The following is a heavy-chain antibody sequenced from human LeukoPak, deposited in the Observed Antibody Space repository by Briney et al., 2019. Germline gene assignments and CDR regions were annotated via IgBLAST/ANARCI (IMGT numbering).Heavy chain of an antibody. D-gene: IGHD2-2*01. CDR1: GLTFSSYW. CDR2: IKQDGSEK. J-gene: IGHJ6*03. Sequence: AGGSLRLSCAASGLTFSSYWMSWVRQAPGKGLEWVANIKQDGSEKYYVDSVKGRFTISRDNAKNSLYLQMNSLRAEDTAVYYCARVLYCSSTSCYANYYYYMDVWGKGTTVTVSS. CDR3: ARVLYCSSTSCYANYYYYMDV. V-gene: IGHV3-7*01.